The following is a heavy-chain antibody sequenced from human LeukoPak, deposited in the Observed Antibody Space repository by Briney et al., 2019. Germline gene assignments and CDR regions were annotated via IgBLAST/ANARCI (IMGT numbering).Heavy chain of an antibody. CDR3: AKTYYDFWSDGYYFDY. Sequence: SETLSLTCAVYGGSFSGYYWSWIRQPPGKGLEWIGEINHSGSTNYNPSLKSRVTISVDTSKNQFSLKLSSVTAADTAVYYCAKTYYDFWSDGYYFDYWGQETLVTVSS. J-gene: IGHJ4*02. CDR2: INHSGST. CDR1: GGSFSGYY. D-gene: IGHD3-3*01. V-gene: IGHV4-34*01.